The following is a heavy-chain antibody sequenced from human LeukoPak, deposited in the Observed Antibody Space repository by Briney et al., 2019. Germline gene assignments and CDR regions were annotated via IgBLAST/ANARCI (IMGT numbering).Heavy chain of an antibody. CDR1: GYTFTGYY. Sequence: ASVRVSCKASGYTFTGYYIHWVRQAPGQGLEWMGWINPNSGDTKYAQKFQGSVTRTRDTSINTAYMELSRLRSDDTAIYYCATHRGDSWGQGTLVTVSS. D-gene: IGHD2-21*01. CDR3: ATHRGDS. V-gene: IGHV1-2*02. CDR2: INPNSGDT. J-gene: IGHJ5*02.